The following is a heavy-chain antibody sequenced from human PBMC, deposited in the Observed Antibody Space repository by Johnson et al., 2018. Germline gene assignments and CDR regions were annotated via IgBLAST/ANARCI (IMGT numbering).Heavy chain of an antibody. J-gene: IGHJ6*02. CDR1: GFNFSSYG. CDR2: ISYDGRNK. Sequence: VQLVETGGGVVQPGRSLRLSCAASGFNFSSYGMHWVRQAPGKGLEWVAVISYDGRNKYYADSVKGRFTISRDNSKITLYLQMNSLRAEDTAVSYCAKGGYCSNGVQNSYSALAVWGQGTTVTGSS. CDR3: AKGGYCSNGVQNSYSALAV. V-gene: IGHV3-30*18. D-gene: IGHD2-8*01.